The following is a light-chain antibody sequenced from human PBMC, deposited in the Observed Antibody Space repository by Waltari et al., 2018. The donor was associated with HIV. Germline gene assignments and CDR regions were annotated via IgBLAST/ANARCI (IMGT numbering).Light chain of an antibody. V-gene: IGLV1-44*01. J-gene: IGLJ3*02. CDR1: SANIGSNS. CDR2: TTI. CDR3: ATWDDSLNAWV. Sequence: QSVLTQPPSASGTPGQRFTISCSGSSANIGSNSVDWYQQSPVSAPKLLIHTTIQRPSGVPDRYSGSKSGTSASLAISGLQSEDEADYYCATWDDSLNAWVFGGGTKLTAL.